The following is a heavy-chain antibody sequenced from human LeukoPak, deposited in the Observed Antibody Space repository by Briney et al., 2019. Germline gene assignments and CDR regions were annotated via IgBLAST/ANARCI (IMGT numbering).Heavy chain of an antibody. D-gene: IGHD5-18*01. J-gene: IGHJ4*02. CDR2: IYYSGST. V-gene: IGHV4-59*01. Sequence: SETLSLTCTVSGGSISSYYWSWIRQPPGKGLEWIGYIYYSGSTNYNPSLKSRVTISVDTSKNQFSLKLSSVTAADTAVYYCARDRRYSYGYAHFDYWGQGTLVTVSS. CDR3: ARDRRYSYGYAHFDY. CDR1: GGSISSYY.